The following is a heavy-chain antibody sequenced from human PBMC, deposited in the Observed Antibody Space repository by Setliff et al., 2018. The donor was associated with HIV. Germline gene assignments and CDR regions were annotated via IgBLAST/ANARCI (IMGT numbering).Heavy chain of an antibody. CDR2: IYYSGST. D-gene: IGHD3-16*01. V-gene: IGHV4-31*03. Sequence: SETLSLTCTVSGGSISSGGYYWSWIRQHPGKGLEWIGYIYYSGSTYYNPSLKSRVTISVDTSKNQFSLKLSSVTAADTAVYFCARQRHGGAGAHDYWGQGTLVTVSS. CDR3: ARQRHGGAGAHDY. CDR1: GGSISSGGYY. J-gene: IGHJ4*02.